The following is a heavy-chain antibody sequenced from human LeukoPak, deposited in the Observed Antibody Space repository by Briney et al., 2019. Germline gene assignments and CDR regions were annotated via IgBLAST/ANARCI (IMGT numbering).Heavy chain of an antibody. Sequence: GGSLRLSCAASGFTFSSYAMHWVRQAPGKGLVWVARLSPDESSSMYAHALKGRFTLSRDNAKNTLYLQMNSLRAEDTAVYYCTRSSLLGGNYRGFDYWGQGTLVTVSS. CDR2: LSPDESSS. CDR1: GFTFSSYA. J-gene: IGHJ4*02. CDR3: TRSSLLGGNYRGFDY. D-gene: IGHD1-26*01. V-gene: IGHV3-74*03.